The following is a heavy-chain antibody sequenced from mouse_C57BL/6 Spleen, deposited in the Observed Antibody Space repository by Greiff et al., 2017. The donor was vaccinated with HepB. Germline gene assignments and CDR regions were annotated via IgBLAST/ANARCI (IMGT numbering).Heavy chain of an antibody. CDR2: ISDGGSYT. CDR1: GFTFSSYA. Sequence: EVKVVESGGGLVKPGGSLKLSCAASGFTFSSYAMSWVRQTPEKRLEWVATISDGGSYTYYPDNVKGRFTISRDNAKNNLYLQMSHLKSEDTAMYYCAREGRPQGYFDVWGTGTTVTVSS. V-gene: IGHV5-4*01. CDR3: AREGRPQGYFDV. J-gene: IGHJ1*03.